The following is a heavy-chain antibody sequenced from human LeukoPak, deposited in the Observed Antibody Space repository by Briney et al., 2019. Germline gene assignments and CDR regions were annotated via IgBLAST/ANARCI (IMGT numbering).Heavy chain of an antibody. V-gene: IGHV1-18*01. J-gene: IGHJ6*02. D-gene: IGHD3-16*01. CDR3: ARIGGAVYYYYYYGMDV. CDR1: GYTFTSYG. Sequence: ASVKVSCKASGYTFTSYGISWVRQAPGQGLEWMGWISAYNGNTNYAQKLQGRVTMTTDTSTSTAYMELRSLRSDDTAVYYCARIGGAVYYYYYYGMDVWGQGTTVTVSS. CDR2: ISAYNGNT.